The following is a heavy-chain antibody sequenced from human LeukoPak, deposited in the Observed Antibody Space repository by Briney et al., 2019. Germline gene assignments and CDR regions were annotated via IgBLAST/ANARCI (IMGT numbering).Heavy chain of an antibody. CDR3: AKAFSSGWYSDAFDI. Sequence: GGSLRLSCAASGFTSSSYGMHWVRQAPGKGLEWVAVIWYDGSNKYYADSVKGRFTISRDNSKNTLYLQMNSLRAEDTAVYYCAKAFSSGWYSDAFDIWGQGTMVTVSS. D-gene: IGHD6-19*01. V-gene: IGHV3-33*06. CDR1: GFTSSSYG. CDR2: IWYDGSNK. J-gene: IGHJ3*02.